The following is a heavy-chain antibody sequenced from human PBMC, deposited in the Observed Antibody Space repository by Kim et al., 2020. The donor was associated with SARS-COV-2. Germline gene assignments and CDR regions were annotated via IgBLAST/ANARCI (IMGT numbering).Heavy chain of an antibody. CDR1: GFTFSDSW. V-gene: IGHV3-74*01. CDR2: INGDSVTI. Sequence: GGSLRLSCAVSGFTFSDSWMHWVRQPPGKGLVWVSYINGDSVTIYYADSVKSRFTISRDNANNTLFLQMNNLRADDTAIYYCAREFGDYGSSGFEIWGQGAPLTV. D-gene: IGHD2-21*01. CDR3: AREFGDYGSSGFEI. J-gene: IGHJ3*02.